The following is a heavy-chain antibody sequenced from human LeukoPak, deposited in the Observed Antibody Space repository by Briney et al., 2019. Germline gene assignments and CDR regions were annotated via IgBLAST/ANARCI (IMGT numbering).Heavy chain of an antibody. D-gene: IGHD3-10*01. Sequence: SETLSLTCTVSNDSINSVGYYWSWIRQPPGKGLEWIGYIYHSGSTYYNPSLKSRVTISVDRSKNQFSLKLSSVTAADTAVYYCARGNRRITMVRGVIPAGFDYWGQGTLVTVSS. J-gene: IGHJ4*02. CDR2: IYHSGST. CDR3: ARGNRRITMVRGVIPAGFDY. CDR1: NDSINSVGYY. V-gene: IGHV4-30-2*01.